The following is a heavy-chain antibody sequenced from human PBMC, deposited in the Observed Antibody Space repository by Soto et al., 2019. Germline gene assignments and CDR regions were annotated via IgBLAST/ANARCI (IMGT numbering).Heavy chain of an antibody. V-gene: IGHV1-69*02. D-gene: IGHD6-6*01. CDR1: GGTFSSYT. Sequence: VKVSCKASGGTFSSYTISWVRQAPGQGLEWMGRIIPILGIANYARKFQGRVTITADKSTSTAYMELSSLRSEDTAVYYCARTSSAVDAFDIWGQGTMVTVSS. J-gene: IGHJ3*02. CDR2: IIPILGIA. CDR3: ARTSSAVDAFDI.